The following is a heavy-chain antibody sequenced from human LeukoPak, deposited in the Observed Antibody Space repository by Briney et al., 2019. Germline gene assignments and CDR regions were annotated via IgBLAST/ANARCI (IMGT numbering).Heavy chain of an antibody. Sequence: ASVKVSCKASGYTFTGYYMHWVRQAPGQGLEWMGWINPNSGGTNYAQNFQGRVTMTRSTSISTAYMELSSLTSEDTAVYYCTRGRYGDYSGKTEYSQHWGQGTLVTVSS. D-gene: IGHD4-17*01. CDR2: INPNSGGT. CDR1: GYTFTGYY. CDR3: TRGRYGDYSGKTEYSQH. V-gene: IGHV1-2*02. J-gene: IGHJ1*01.